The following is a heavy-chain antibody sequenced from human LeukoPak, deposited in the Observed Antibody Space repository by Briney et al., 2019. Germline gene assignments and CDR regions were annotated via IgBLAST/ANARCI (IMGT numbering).Heavy chain of an antibody. CDR2: ISISNSYI. CDR1: GFTFSAYS. J-gene: IGHJ4*02. Sequence: GGSLRLSCTASGFTFSAYSMNWVRQASGKGLEWVSSISISNSYIYYADSVKGRFTISRDNAKNSLYLQMNSLRAEDTAVYYCARELKVSYDFWSGYYTDWGQGTLVTVSS. V-gene: IGHV3-21*01. D-gene: IGHD3-3*01. CDR3: ARELKVSYDFWSGYYTD.